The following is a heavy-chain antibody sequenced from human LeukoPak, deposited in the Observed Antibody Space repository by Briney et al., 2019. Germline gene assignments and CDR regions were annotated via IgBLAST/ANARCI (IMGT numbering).Heavy chain of an antibody. CDR1: GFTFSTYS. V-gene: IGHV3-48*01. J-gene: IGHJ4*02. Sequence: GGSLRLSCAASGFTFSTYSMNWVRQAPGKGLEWLSYISSSSISIYYADSVKGRLTISRDNAKNSVYLHMNSLRAEDTAVYYCAGGADRFDYWGQGTLVTVSS. D-gene: IGHD1-14*01. CDR3: AGGADRFDY. CDR2: ISSSSISI.